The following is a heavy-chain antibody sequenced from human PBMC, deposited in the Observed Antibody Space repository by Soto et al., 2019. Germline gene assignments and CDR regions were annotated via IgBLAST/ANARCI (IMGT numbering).Heavy chain of an antibody. V-gene: IGHV4-59*01. CDR3: ARDVGWFDP. CDR1: GGSISTYY. Sequence: PSETLSLTCTVSGGSISTYYWSWVRQPPGKGLEWIGYIYYTGSTNYNPSLRSRVTISVDTSKNQFSLKLSSVTAADTAVYYCARDVGWFDPWGQGTLVTVSS. J-gene: IGHJ5*02. CDR2: IYYTGST.